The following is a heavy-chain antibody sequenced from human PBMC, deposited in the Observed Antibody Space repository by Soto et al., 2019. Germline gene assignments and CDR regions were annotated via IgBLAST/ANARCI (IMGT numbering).Heavy chain of an antibody. CDR1: GGTFSSYA. V-gene: IGHV1-69*01. CDR3: ARSQRSSTRLEIYHHYYYGIDV. CDR2: HIPISGTA. J-gene: IGHJ6*02. D-gene: IGHD2-2*01. Sequence: QVQLVQSGAEVKKPGSSVKVSCKASGGTFSSYAISWVRQAPEQALELMGGHIPISGTADYAQKCQDGVTMTADESPSTANMAPSSLKSEDSAVYYCARSQRSSTRLEIYHHYYYGIDVWGHGTTVPVSS.